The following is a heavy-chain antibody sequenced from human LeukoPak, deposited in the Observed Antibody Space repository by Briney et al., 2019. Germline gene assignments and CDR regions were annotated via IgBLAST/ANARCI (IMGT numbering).Heavy chain of an antibody. CDR3: ARVGPNLTAYYDILTGTVGYYFDY. D-gene: IGHD3-9*01. CDR1: GYTFTSYG. CDR2: ISAYNGNT. Sequence: ASVKVSCKASGYTFTSYGISWVRQAPGQGLEWMGWISAYNGNTNYAQKLQGRVTMTTDTSTSTAYMELRSLRSDDTAVYYCARVGPNLTAYYDILTGTVGYYFDYWGQGTLVTVSS. J-gene: IGHJ4*02. V-gene: IGHV1-18*01.